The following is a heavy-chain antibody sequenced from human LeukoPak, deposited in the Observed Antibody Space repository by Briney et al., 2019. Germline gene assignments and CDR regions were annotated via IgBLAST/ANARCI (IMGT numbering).Heavy chain of an antibody. CDR3: TRDTTAVRSYYSYYYYMDV. D-gene: IGHD4-11*01. Sequence: GGSLRLSCAASGFTFSSYAMHWVRQAPGKGLEWVAVISYDGSNKYYADSVKGRFTISRDNSKNTLYLQMNSLRAEDTAVYYCTRDTTAVRSYYSYYYYMDVWGKGTTVTVSS. J-gene: IGHJ6*03. CDR2: ISYDGSNK. CDR1: GFTFSSYA. V-gene: IGHV3-30-3*01.